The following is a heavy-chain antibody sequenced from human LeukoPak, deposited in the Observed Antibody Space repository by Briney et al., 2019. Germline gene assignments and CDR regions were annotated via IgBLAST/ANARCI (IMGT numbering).Heavy chain of an antibody. Sequence: SVKVSFKASGGIFSSYAISWVRQAPGQGLEWMGGIIPIFGTANYAQKFQGRVTITPDESTSTAYMELSSLRSEDTAVYYCARYILTGYYTDDGYNWFDPWGQGTLVTVSS. CDR1: GGIFSSYA. CDR3: ARYILTGYYTDDGYNWFDP. D-gene: IGHD3-9*01. V-gene: IGHV1-69*13. J-gene: IGHJ5*02. CDR2: IIPIFGTA.